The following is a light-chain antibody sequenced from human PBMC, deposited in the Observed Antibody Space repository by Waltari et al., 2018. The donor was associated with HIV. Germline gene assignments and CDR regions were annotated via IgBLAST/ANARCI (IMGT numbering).Light chain of an antibody. CDR2: AAS. Sequence: DIRMTQSPSSLSASIGDRVIMTCRASQSISSNLNWFQQRPGKAPKLLIYAASSLQSGVPSRFSGSGSGTDFTLTISSLQPEDFATYFCQQSYSTPLTFGPGTKVDIK. CDR3: QQSYSTPLT. CDR1: QSISSN. V-gene: IGKV1-39*01. J-gene: IGKJ3*01.